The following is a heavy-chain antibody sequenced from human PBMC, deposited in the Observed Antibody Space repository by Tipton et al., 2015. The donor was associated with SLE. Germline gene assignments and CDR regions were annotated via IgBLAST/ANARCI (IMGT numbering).Heavy chain of an antibody. CDR3: AKEVYGGNLYYYFDL. Sequence: SLRLSCAASGFTFSSHWMSWVRQAPGKGLQWVGSIKDDGSETYHVGSLKGRFTISRDNAKNSLYPQMNSLRAEDTALYYCAKEVYGGNLYYYFDLWGRGTLVTVSS. J-gene: IGHJ2*01. CDR2: IKDDGSET. D-gene: IGHD4-23*01. V-gene: IGHV3-7*03. CDR1: GFTFSSHW.